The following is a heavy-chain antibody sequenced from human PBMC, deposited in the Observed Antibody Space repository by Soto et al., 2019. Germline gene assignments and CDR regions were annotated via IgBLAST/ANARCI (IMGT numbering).Heavy chain of an antibody. CDR2: IYYSGTS. J-gene: IGHJ5*02. CDR1: GGSISDDTYY. D-gene: IGHD2-2*01. V-gene: IGHV4-39*01. Sequence: QLQLQESGPGLVKPSETLSLTCTVTGGSISDDTYYWGWIRQPPGKGLEWIGSIYYSGTSSYNPSLKRRVTMSVATSKKQLSLRLSSVTAADTAVYYCARLHCDSPNCVPLDPWGQGTLVTVSS. CDR3: ARLHCDSPNCVPLDP.